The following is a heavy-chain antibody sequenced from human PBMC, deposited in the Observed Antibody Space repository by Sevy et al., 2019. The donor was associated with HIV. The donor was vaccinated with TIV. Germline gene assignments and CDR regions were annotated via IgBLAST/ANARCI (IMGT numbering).Heavy chain of an antibody. J-gene: IGHJ6*02. CDR1: GYTFTGYY. CDR2: INPNSGGT. Sequence: ASVKVSCKASGYTFTGYYMHWVRQAPGQGLEWMGWINPNSGGTNYAQKFQGRVTMTRDTSISTAYIELIRLRSVDTAAYYCARVPSRSSWGYYYGMDVWGQGTTVTVSS. D-gene: IGHD6-13*01. V-gene: IGHV1-2*02. CDR3: ARVPSRSSWGYYYGMDV.